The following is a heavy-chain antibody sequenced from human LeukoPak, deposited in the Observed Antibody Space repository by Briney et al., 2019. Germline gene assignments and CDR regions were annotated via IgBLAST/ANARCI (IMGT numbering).Heavy chain of an antibody. CDR3: ATATNGYSYGNGWFDP. J-gene: IGHJ5*02. V-gene: IGHV4-34*01. D-gene: IGHD5-18*01. CDR2: INHSGST. Sequence: KSSETLSLTCAVYGGSFSGYYWSWIRQPPGKGLEWIGEINHSGSTNYNPSLKSRVTISVDTSKNQFSLKLSSVTAADTAVYYCATATNGYSYGNGWFDPWGQGTLVTVSS. CDR1: GGSFSGYY.